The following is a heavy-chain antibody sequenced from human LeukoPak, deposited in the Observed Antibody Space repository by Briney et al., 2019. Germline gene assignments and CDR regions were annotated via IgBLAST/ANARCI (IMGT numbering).Heavy chain of an antibody. Sequence: GGPLRLSCAASGFTFSSYAIHWVRQAPGKGLEWVAVISYDGSNKYYADSVKGRFTISRDNSKNTLYLQMNSLRAEDTAVYYCARDHSLDYGNWFAPCGQGTLVTVSS. CDR2: ISYDGSNK. V-gene: IGHV3-30-3*01. CDR1: GFTFSSYA. CDR3: ARDHSLDYGNWFAP. D-gene: IGHD4-17*01. J-gene: IGHJ5*02.